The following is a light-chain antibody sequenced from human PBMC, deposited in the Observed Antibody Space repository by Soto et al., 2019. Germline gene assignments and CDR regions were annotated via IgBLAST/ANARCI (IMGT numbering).Light chain of an antibody. CDR1: SSNIGSNY. Sequence: QSVLTQPPSASGTPGQRVTISCSGSSSNIGSNYVYWYQQLPGTAPKLLIYRNNQRPSGVPDRFSGSKSGTSASLAISGLRSEDEADYYCAAWDDSVSGRVFGGGTQLTVL. CDR2: RNN. CDR3: AAWDDSVSGRV. J-gene: IGLJ2*01. V-gene: IGLV1-47*01.